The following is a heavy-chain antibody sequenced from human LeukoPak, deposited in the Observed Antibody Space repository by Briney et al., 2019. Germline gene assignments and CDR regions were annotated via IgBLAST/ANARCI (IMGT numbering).Heavy chain of an antibody. Sequence: PGGSLRLSCAASGFTFDDYAMHWARQAPGKGLEWVSGISWNSGSIGYADSVKGRFTISRDNAKNSLYLQMNSLRAEDTALYYCAKKGSSGWHHNLYFDYWGQGTLVTVSS. CDR2: ISWNSGSI. CDR1: GFTFDDYA. D-gene: IGHD6-19*01. V-gene: IGHV3-9*01. CDR3: AKKGSSGWHHNLYFDY. J-gene: IGHJ4*02.